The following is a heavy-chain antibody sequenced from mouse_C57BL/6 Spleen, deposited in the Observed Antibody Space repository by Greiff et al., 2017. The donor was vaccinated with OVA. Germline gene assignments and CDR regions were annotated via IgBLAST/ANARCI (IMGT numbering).Heavy chain of an antibody. CDR3: ARIKVTTVVTRAMDD. Sequence: VQLQQSGPELVKPGASVKIPCKASGYTFTDYNMDWVKQSHGKSLEWIGDINPNNGGTIYNQKFKSKATLTVDKSSSTAYMELRSLTSEDTAVYYCARIKVTTVVTRAMDDWGQGNSVTVSS. J-gene: IGHJ4*01. CDR1: GYTFTDYN. CDR2: INPNNGGT. D-gene: IGHD1-1*01. V-gene: IGHV1-18*01.